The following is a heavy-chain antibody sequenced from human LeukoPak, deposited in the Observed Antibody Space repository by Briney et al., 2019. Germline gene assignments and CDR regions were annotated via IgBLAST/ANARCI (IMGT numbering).Heavy chain of an antibody. D-gene: IGHD3-22*01. V-gene: IGHV4-39*01. CDR2: IYFSGSA. Sequence: PLETLSLTCTVSGASIDSANYYWGWIRQPPGKGLEWIGSIYFSGSAYYKSSLMSRVTISLDTSKNQFSLKLSSVTAADTAVYYCARLNFAYDTSGYLDYWGQGTLLTVSS. CDR3: ARLNFAYDTSGYLDY. CDR1: GASIDSANYY. J-gene: IGHJ4*02.